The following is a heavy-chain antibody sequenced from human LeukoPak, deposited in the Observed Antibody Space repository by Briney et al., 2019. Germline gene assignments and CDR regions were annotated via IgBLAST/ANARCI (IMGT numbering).Heavy chain of an antibody. CDR3: ARLVIRRSYYYYYMDV. CDR2: IYYSGST. D-gene: IGHD2-2*01. V-gene: IGHV4-59*01. Sequence: SETLSLTCAVYGGSFSGYYWSWIRLPPGKGLEWIGYIYYSGSTNYNPSLKSRVTISVDTSKNQFSLKLSSVTAADTAVYYCARLVIRRSYYYYYMDVWGKGTTVTVSS. J-gene: IGHJ6*03. CDR1: GGSFSGYY.